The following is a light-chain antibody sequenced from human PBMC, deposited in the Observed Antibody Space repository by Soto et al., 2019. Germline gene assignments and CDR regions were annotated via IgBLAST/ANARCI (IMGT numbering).Light chain of an antibody. Sequence: AIQVTQSPSSLSASVGDRVTITCRTSQGIRSALGWYQQKPGKVPKLLIYAASTLQSGVPSRFSGSGSGRDFTLTISSLQPEDFATYYCLLDYNNWPLTFGGGTKVDIK. CDR2: AAS. J-gene: IGKJ4*01. V-gene: IGKV1-6*01. CDR3: LLDYNNWPLT. CDR1: QGIRSA.